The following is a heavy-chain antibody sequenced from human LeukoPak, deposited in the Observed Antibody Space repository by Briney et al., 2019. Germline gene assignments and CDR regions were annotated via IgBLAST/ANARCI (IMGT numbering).Heavy chain of an antibody. CDR1: GFSFSSYW. V-gene: IGHV3-7*03. D-gene: IGHD4-17*01. CDR2: IKQDESER. Sequence: GGSLRLSCEGSGFSFSSYWMTWVRQSPGKGPEWVANIKQDESERYTVDSVKGRFTISRDNAKNSVYLQMNSLRAEDTALYYCARETRTTTVTTMTVGYYYYYYMDVWGKGTTVTVSS. J-gene: IGHJ6*03. CDR3: ARETRTTTVTTMTVGYYYYYYMDV.